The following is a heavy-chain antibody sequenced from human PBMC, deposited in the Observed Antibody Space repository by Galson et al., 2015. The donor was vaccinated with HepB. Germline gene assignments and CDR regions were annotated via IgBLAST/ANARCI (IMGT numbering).Heavy chain of an antibody. CDR2: ITSSGSYT. CDR3: ASAPNYDLLSGYLDY. Sequence: SLRLSCAASGFTFSDYYMSWIRQAPGKGLEWFSYITSSGSYTNYADSVKGRFTISRDNAKNSLYLQMNSLRAEDTAVYFCASAPNYDLLSGYLDYWGQGTLVTVSS. V-gene: IGHV3-11*06. D-gene: IGHD3-9*01. CDR1: GFTFSDYY. J-gene: IGHJ4*02.